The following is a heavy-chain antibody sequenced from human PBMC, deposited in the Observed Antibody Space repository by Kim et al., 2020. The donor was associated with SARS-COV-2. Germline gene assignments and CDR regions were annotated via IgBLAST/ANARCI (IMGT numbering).Heavy chain of an antibody. CDR3: ARDISPLGWFDP. Sequence: SETLSLTCTVSGGSISTYYWNWIRQPPGKGLEWIGYIYYSGRTNYNPPLRSRVTISVDSSKNHFSLKLTSVTAADTAVYYCARDISPLGWFDPWGQGTLVTVSS. CDR2: IYYSGRT. J-gene: IGHJ5*02. D-gene: IGHD7-27*01. CDR1: GGSISTYY. V-gene: IGHV4-59*13.